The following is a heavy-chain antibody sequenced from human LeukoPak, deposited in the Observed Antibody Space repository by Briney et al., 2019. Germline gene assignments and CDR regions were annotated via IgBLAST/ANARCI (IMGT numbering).Heavy chain of an antibody. D-gene: IGHD3-9*01. Sequence: GGSLRLSCAASGFTFSDYNMNWVRQAPGKGLKWVSYITNGGSTIHHADSVKGRFTISRDNAKKTLYLQMNSLRAEDTAVYYCARSIGLTGGGVDVWGQGTTVTVSS. CDR3: ARSIGLTGGGVDV. CDR1: GFTFSDYN. V-gene: IGHV3-11*01. CDR2: ITNGGSTI. J-gene: IGHJ6*02.